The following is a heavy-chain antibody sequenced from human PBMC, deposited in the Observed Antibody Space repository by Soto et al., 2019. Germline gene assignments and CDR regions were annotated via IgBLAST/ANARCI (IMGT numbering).Heavy chain of an antibody. D-gene: IGHD1-20*01. CDR2: VHESGST. CDR1: GDAISNFY. CDR3: ARGTRALITSFFAY. Sequence: SETLSLTCSVSGDAISNFYWSWIRQTPGRGLEWIGCVHESGSTDYNPSLKGRVTISLHTSKSQFSLSLRSATAADTATYYCARGTRALITSFFAYWGQGSPVTVSS. J-gene: IGHJ4*02. V-gene: IGHV4-59*03.